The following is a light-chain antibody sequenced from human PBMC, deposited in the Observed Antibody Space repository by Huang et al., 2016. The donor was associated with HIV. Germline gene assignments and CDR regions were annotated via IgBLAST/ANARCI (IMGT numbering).Light chain of an antibody. CDR1: QTISTW. CDR3: QQYNTYSYT. Sequence: QSPSTLSASVGDRVTITCRASQTISTWLAWYQQKPGEAPKLLIHKASTLESGVPSRFSGSGSGTEFTLTISRLQPDDYATYYCQQYNTYSYTFGQGTKLEIK. J-gene: IGKJ2*01. V-gene: IGKV1-5*03. CDR2: KAS.